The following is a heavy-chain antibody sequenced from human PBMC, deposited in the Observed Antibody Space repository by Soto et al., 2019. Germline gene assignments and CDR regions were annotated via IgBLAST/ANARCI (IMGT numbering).Heavy chain of an antibody. CDR2: ISYDGSDK. CDR3: VKDRVPGAYGNYYGMDV. Sequence: GGALRLCVSVAGFSFINTGMHWVRQAPGKGLEWMAVISYDGSDKYYADSVKGRVIISRDNSKNTLNLEMNSLRAEDTAIYYCVKDRVPGAYGNYYGMDVWGQGTTVTVSS. D-gene: IGHD5-12*01. J-gene: IGHJ6*02. V-gene: IGHV3-30*18. CDR1: GFSFINTG.